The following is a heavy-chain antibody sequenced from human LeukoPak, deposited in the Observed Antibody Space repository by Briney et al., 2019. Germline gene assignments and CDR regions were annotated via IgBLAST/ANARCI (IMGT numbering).Heavy chain of an antibody. D-gene: IGHD6-19*01. CDR1: GYTFTIYY. J-gene: IGHJ4*02. V-gene: IGHV1-46*01. CDR2: INPSGGNT. Sequence: ASVKVSCKASGYTFTIYYLHWVRQAPGQGLEWMGIINPSGGNTNYAQKFQDRVTMTRDTSTSTVYMQLSSLRSEDTAVYYCARQPESSDWTIDYRGQGTLVTVSS. CDR3: ARQPESSDWTIDY.